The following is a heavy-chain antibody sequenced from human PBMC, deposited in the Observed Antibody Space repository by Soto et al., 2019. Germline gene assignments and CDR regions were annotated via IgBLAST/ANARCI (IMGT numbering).Heavy chain of an antibody. Sequence: AAVKVSCNASGYTFTSYDIYWVRQATGQGVEWMGWMNPNTGNSAYAQKFQGRVSVTSDTSINTVHMELNSLRSEDTAVYYCARRAETNGWNGFGADKYYFDFWGQGTLVTVSS. D-gene: IGHD1-1*01. J-gene: IGHJ4*02. CDR3: ARRAETNGWNGFGADKYYFDF. CDR2: MNPNTGNS. V-gene: IGHV1-8*01. CDR1: GYTFTSYD.